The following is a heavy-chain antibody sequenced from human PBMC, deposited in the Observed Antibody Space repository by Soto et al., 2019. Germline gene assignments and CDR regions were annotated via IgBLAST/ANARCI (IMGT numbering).Heavy chain of an antibody. CDR2: IWYDGSNK. Sequence: PGESLRLSCAASGFTFSSYGMHWVRQAPGKGLEWVAVIWYDGSNKYYADSVKGRFTISRDNSKNTLYLQMNSLRAEDTAVYYCASSKGVFSLDYWGQGTLVTVSS. CDR3: ASSKGVFSLDY. D-gene: IGHD3-16*01. V-gene: IGHV3-33*01. CDR1: GFTFSSYG. J-gene: IGHJ4*02.